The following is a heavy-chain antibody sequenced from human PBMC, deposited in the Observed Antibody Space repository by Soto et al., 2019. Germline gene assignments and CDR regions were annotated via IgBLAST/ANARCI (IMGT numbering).Heavy chain of an antibody. CDR3: AREGRMGTFDY. D-gene: IGHD1-1*01. CDR1: GGSVSRGSYF. J-gene: IGHJ4*02. CDR2: FYYSGST. V-gene: IGHV4-61*01. Sequence: PSETLSLTCTVSGGSVSRGSYFWSWVRQPPGRGLEWIGYFYYSGSTKYNPSLKSRVTILEDTSKNQFSLKLNSVTAADTAVYYCAREGRMGTFDYWGQGALVTVSS.